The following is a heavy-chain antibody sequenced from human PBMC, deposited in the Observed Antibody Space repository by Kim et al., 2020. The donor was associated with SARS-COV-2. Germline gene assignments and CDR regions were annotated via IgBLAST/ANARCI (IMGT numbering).Heavy chain of an antibody. D-gene: IGHD1-26*01. J-gene: IGHJ4*02. Sequence: SPSFQAQVTISTDESISTAYLQWNSLKASDTAIYYCARGTSGSYHAPFGYWGQGTLVTVSS. CDR3: ARGTSGSYHAPFGY. V-gene: IGHV5-51*01.